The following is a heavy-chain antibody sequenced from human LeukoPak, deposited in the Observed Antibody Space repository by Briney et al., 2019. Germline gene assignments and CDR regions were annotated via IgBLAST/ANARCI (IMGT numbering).Heavy chain of an antibody. CDR2: IWYDGSNK. J-gene: IGHJ5*02. CDR1: GFTFSSYG. D-gene: IGHD3-9*01. V-gene: IGHV3-33*06. CDR3: AKAPGGPLRYYDWPPDP. Sequence: GGSLRLSCAASGFTFSSYGMHWVRQAPGKGLEWVAVIWYDGSNKYYADSVKGRFTISRDNSKNTLYLQMNSLRAEDTAVYYCAKAPGGPLRYYDWPPDPWGEGTLVTVSS.